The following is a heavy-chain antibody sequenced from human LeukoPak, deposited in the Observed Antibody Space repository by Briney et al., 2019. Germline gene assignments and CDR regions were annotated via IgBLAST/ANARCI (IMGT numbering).Heavy chain of an antibody. J-gene: IGHJ5*02. CDR2: VWFDGSNE. D-gene: IGHD6-19*01. CDR3: ARESRIAVAGLNWLDP. V-gene: IGHV3-33*01. Sequence: GRSLRLSCAASGFIFSSYSLHWVRQAPGKGLEWVAIVWFDGSNEYYVDSVKGRFTISRDNSNNILYLEMNSLRAEDTAVYYCARESRIAVAGLNWLDPWGQGTLVTVSS. CDR1: GFIFSSYS.